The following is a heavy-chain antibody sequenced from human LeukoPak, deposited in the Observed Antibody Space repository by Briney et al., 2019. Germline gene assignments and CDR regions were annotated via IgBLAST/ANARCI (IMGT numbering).Heavy chain of an antibody. D-gene: IGHD4-23*01. CDR3: EREKTTVVTPGVDY. J-gene: IGHJ4*02. CDR2: ICRIGDST. Sequence: GGSLRLPCRACGFTFNTFAISGVRQAPGGGLVWVWAICRIGDSTYYADSVKGRFAISRDNFKNAVDLQKHRLRAEDTAIYDCEREKTTVVTPGVDYWGQGTLVTVS. V-gene: IGHV3-23*01. CDR1: GFTFNTFA.